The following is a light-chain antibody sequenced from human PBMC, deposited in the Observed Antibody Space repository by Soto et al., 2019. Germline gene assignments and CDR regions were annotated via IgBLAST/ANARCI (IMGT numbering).Light chain of an antibody. CDR3: QVWDFVTDHAV. CDR2: DDS. V-gene: IGLV3-21*02. CDR1: DIRTRS. Sequence: SYELTQPPSLSVAPGQTATITWGGDDIRTRSVHWYQQKPGQAPVLVVYDDSDSVIPERFSGSNSGNTATLTIGRAEAGDEADYYCQVWDFVTDHAVFGGGTQLTVL. J-gene: IGLJ2*01.